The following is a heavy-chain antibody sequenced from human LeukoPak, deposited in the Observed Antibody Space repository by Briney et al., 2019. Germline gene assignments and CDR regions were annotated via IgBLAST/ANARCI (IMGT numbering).Heavy chain of an antibody. CDR3: VRSTNAPNGLYFDY. V-gene: IGHV3-21*01. CDR1: GFTFSSYS. D-gene: IGHD1-14*01. J-gene: IGHJ4*02. Sequence: GGSLRLSCAASGFTFSSYSMNWVRQAPGKGLEWVSSISSSSSYIYYADSVKGRFTISRDNAKNSLYLQMNSLRAEDTAVYYCVRSTNAPNGLYFDYWGQGTLVTVSS. CDR2: ISSSSSYI.